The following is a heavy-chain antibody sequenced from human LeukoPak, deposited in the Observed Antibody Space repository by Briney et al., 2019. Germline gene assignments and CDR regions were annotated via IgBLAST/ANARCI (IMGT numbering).Heavy chain of an antibody. CDR3: SKDYPSSGWRFDF. D-gene: IGHD6-19*01. CDR1: GFTFSNYG. V-gene: IGHV3-30*02. Sequence: PGGSLRLSCAASGFTFSNYGMHWVRQAPGKGLEGVTFIRNVGRNKQYADSVKGRFTISRDNSKNTLYLQMDSLRPEDAAVYLCSKDYPSSGWRFDFWGQGTLVTVSS. CDR2: IRNVGRNK. J-gene: IGHJ4*02.